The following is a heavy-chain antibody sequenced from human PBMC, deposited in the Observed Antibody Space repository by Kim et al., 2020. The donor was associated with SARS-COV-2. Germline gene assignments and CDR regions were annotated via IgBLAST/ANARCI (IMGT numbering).Heavy chain of an antibody. J-gene: IGHJ4*02. CDR3: ARDLFRGSEDY. D-gene: IGHD6-19*01. Sequence: TYYADRMKGRFTITRHNYKNTLYRQMNSLRAEDKAVYCCARDLFRGSEDYWGQGTLVTVSS. CDR2: T. V-gene: IGHV3-53*04.